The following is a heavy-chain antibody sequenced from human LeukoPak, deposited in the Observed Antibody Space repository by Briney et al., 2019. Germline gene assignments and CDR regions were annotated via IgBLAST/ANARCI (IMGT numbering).Heavy chain of an antibody. CDR1: GYTFTSYG. CDR2: INPNSGVT. Sequence: GASVKVSCKASGYTFTSYGISRVRQAPGQGLEWMGWINPNSGVTSYAQKLQGRVTITRDTSIDTAYMQLSRLRSDDTAVYYCAKDRYGDYEAPFHYYMDAWGRGTTVTVSS. CDR3: AKDRYGDYEAPFHYYMDA. D-gene: IGHD5-12*01. J-gene: IGHJ6*03. V-gene: IGHV1-2*02.